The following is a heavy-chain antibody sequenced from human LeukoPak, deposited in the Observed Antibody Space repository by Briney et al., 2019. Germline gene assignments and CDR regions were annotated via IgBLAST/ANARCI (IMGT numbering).Heavy chain of an antibody. CDR3: AGDRTTVTNHPDY. J-gene: IGHJ4*02. D-gene: IGHD4-11*01. CDR2: ISPYNGNT. CDR1: GYTFANHG. Sequence: ASVTVSFKASGYTFANHGISWVRQAPGQGLEWMGWISPYNGNTNYAQKLQGRVTMTTDTSTNTAYMELRSLKSDDTAVYYCAGDRTTVTNHPDYWGQGTLVTVSS. V-gene: IGHV1-18*01.